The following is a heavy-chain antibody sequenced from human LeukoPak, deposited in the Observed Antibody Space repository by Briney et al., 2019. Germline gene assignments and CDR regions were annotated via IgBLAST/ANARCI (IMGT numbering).Heavy chain of an antibody. CDR2: IYYSGST. CDR1: GGSISSSSYY. CDR3: ARRGTTMVRGVNWFDP. V-gene: IGHV4-39*07. Sequence: SETLSLTCTVSGGSISSSSYYWGWIRQPPGKGLEWIGSIYYSGSTYYNPSLKSRVTISVDTSKNQFSLKLSSVTAADTAVYYCARRGTTMVRGVNWFDPWGQGTLVTVSS. J-gene: IGHJ5*02. D-gene: IGHD3-10*01.